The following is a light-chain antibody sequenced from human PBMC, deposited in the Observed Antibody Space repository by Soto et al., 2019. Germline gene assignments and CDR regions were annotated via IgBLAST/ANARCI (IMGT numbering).Light chain of an antibody. CDR2: GAS. CDR3: QQYGNSPPT. V-gene: IGKV3-20*01. J-gene: IGKJ4*01. CDR1: QGLSSNY. Sequence: EIVLTQSPGTLSLSPGERATLSCRASQGLSSNYLAWYQQRPVQAPRLLIYGASSRATGIPERFSGSGSATDFTLTISRLEPEDFAVYHCQQYGNSPPTFGGGTKVEI.